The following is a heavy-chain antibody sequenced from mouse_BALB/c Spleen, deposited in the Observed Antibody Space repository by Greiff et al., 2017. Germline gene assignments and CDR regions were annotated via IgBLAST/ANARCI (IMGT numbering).Heavy chain of an antibody. V-gene: IGHV5-9-4*01. CDR3: ARAPYYGSSDYFDY. D-gene: IGHD1-1*01. J-gene: IGHJ2*01. CDR1: GFTFSSYA. Sequence: DVHLVESGGGLVKPGGSLKLSCAASGFTFSSYAMSWVRQSPEKRLEWVAEISSGGSYTYYPDTVTGRFTISRDNAKNTLYLEMSSLRSEDTAMYYCARAPYYGSSDYFDYWGQGTTLTVSS. CDR2: ISSGGSYT.